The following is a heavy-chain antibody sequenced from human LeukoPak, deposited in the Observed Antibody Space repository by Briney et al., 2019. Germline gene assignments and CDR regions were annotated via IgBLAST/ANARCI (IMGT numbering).Heavy chain of an antibody. V-gene: IGHV3-21*01. J-gene: IGHJ6*02. CDR3: ARDAGRMDV. CDR2: ITNSYI. D-gene: IGHD1-14*01. Sequence: GGSLRLSCAASGFNFSRYEMNWVRQAPGKGLEWVSSITNSYIYYAESVKGRFTISRDNAKNSLYLQMNRLRAEDTAVYYCARDAGRMDVWGQGTTVTVSS. CDR1: GFNFSRYE.